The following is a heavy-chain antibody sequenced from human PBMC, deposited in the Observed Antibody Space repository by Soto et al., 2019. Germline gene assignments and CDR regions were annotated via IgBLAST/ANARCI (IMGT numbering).Heavy chain of an antibody. CDR1: GYTFIGYY. Sequence: ASVKVSFKASGYTFIGYYLYWLRQAPGQGLEWMGWINPDIGGTNFAQKFQGRVTLTRDTSSSTAYMELSSLRSDDTAMYYCARGRLDYDSSAFPGDAFDIWGQGTMVTVSS. J-gene: IGHJ3*02. D-gene: IGHD3-22*01. CDR3: ARGRLDYDSSAFPGDAFDI. CDR2: INPDIGGT. V-gene: IGHV1-2*02.